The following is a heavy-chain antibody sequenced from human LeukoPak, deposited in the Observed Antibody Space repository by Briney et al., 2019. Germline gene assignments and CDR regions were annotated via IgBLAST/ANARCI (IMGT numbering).Heavy chain of an antibody. J-gene: IGHJ4*02. D-gene: IGHD1-26*01. V-gene: IGHV1-8*01. CDR3: ARDHGGSYDY. Sequence: ASVKVSCKASGYTFTSYDINWVRQATGQGLEWMGWMNPNSGNTGYAQKFQGRVTITRDTSASTAYMELSSLRSEDTAVYYCARDHGGSYDYWGQGTLVTVSS. CDR1: GYTFTSYD. CDR2: MNPNSGNT.